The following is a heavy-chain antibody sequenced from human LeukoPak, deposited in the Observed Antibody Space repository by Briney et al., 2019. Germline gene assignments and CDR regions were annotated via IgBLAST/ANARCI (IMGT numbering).Heavy chain of an antibody. CDR3: ARVAPTMVRGAPYGY. CDR1: GYTFTGYY. J-gene: IGHJ4*02. V-gene: IGHV1-2*02. CDR2: INPNSGGT. Sequence: GASVKVSCKASGYTFTGYYMHWVRQAPGQGLEWMGWINPNSGGTNYAQKFQGRVTMTRDTSISTAYMELSRLRSDDTAVYYCARVAPTMVRGAPYGYWGQGILVTVSS. D-gene: IGHD3-10*01.